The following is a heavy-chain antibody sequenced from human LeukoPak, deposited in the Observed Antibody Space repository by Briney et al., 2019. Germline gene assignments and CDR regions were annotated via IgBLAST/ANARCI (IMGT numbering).Heavy chain of an antibody. D-gene: IGHD3-16*02. V-gene: IGHV4-34*01. CDR3: ARAYYDYVWGSYRYRPLPHAFDI. Sequence: SETLSLTCAVSGGSFSGYYWTWIRQPPGKGLEWIGEINHSGNANYNPSLKSRVTISLDTSKNQFSLKLSSVTAADTAVYYCARAYYDYVWGSYRYRPLPHAFDIWGQGTMVTVSS. CDR2: INHSGNA. CDR1: GGSFSGYY. J-gene: IGHJ3*02.